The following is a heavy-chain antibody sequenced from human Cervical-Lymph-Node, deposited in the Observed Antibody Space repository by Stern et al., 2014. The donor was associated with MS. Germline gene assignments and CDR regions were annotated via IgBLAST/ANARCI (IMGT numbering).Heavy chain of an antibody. CDR2: IGWNSATK. D-gene: IGHD1-26*01. V-gene: IGHV3-9*01. Sequence: EVQLVESGGGLVQPGRSLRLSCSASQITFDDYGFHWVRQAPGKGLEWGAGIGWNSATKVYADSVKGRFTISRDNARGSLYLQMNNLTPDDTALYYCAKSYSDSWSGWIDSWGQGILVTVSS. CDR3: AKSYSDSWSGWIDS. CDR1: QITFDDYG. J-gene: IGHJ5*01.